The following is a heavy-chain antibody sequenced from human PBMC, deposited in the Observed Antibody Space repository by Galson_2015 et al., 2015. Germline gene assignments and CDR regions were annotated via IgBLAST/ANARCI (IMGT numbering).Heavy chain of an antibody. Sequence: SLRLSCAASGFMFSSYGMHWVRQAPGKGLEWVAVISYDGSNKYYADSVKGRFTISRDNSKNTLFLQMNSLRAEDTAVYYCAKGPNDSSGYRIEYWGQGTLVTVSS. V-gene: IGHV3-30*18. J-gene: IGHJ4*02. D-gene: IGHD3-22*01. CDR1: GFMFSSYG. CDR3: AKGPNDSSGYRIEY. CDR2: ISYDGSNK.